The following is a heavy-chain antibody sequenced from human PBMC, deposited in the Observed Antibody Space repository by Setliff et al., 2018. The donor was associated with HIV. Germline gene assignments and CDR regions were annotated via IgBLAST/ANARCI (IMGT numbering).Heavy chain of an antibody. J-gene: IGHJ6*03. D-gene: IGHD2-21*02. CDR3: AREVVTPHYYYYMDV. Sequence: SETLSLTCAVYGGSFSGCYWTWIRQPPGKGLEWIGEIYYSGNTNYNPSLKSRVTISVDKSKSQFSLRLTSVTAADTAVYFCAREVVTPHYYYYMDVWGKGTTVTVSS. CDR1: GGSFSGCY. V-gene: IGHV4-34*01. CDR2: IYYSGNT.